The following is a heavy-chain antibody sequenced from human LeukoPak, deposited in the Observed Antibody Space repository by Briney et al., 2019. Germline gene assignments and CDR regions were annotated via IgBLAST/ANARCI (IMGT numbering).Heavy chain of an antibody. J-gene: IGHJ4*02. Sequence: ASVTVSCKASGYTFTGYYMHWVRQAPGQGLEWMGWINPNSGGTNYAQKFQGRVTMTRDTSISTAYMELSRLRSDDTAVYYCARDLTGDYGGDYWGQGTLVTVSS. D-gene: IGHD4-23*01. V-gene: IGHV1-2*02. CDR3: ARDLTGDYGGDY. CDR1: GYTFTGYY. CDR2: INPNSGGT.